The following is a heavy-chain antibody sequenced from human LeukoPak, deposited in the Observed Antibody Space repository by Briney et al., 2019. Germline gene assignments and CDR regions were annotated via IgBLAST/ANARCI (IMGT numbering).Heavy chain of an antibody. CDR1: GFTFSSYA. V-gene: IGHV3-23*01. Sequence: GGSLRLSCAASGFTFSSYAMSWVRQAPGKGLEWVSAISGSGGSTYYADSVKGRFTISRDNSKNTLYLQMDSLRAEDTAVYYCARDRAWNYFDYWGQGTLVTVSS. CDR3: ARDRAWNYFDY. J-gene: IGHJ4*02. D-gene: IGHD3-3*01. CDR2: ISGSGGST.